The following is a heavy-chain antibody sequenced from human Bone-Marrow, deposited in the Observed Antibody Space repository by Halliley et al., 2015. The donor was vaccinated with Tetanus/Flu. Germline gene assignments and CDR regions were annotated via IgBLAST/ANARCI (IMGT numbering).Heavy chain of an antibody. J-gene: IGHJ4*02. Sequence: TLSLTCAVSGGSISSSSWWSWFRQPPGKGLEWIGEIYHSGSTNYNPSLKSRVTISVDKSKNHFSLNLSSVTAADTAVYYCASHLGQCIITNCPPFAFWGQGTLVTVSS. V-gene: IGHV4-4*02. D-gene: IGHD2-2*01. CDR3: ASHLGQCIITNCPPFAF. CDR2: IYHSGST. CDR1: GGSISSSSW.